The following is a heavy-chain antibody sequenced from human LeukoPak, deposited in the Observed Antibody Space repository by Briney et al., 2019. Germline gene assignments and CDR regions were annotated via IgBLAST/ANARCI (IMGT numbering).Heavy chain of an antibody. V-gene: IGHV1-18*01. Sequence: VASVKVSCKASGYTFISYGISWVRQAPGQGLEWMGWISAYNGNTNYAQKLQGRVTMTTDTSTSTAYMELRSLRSDDTAVYYCARDLVIPQYQLPFDYWGQGTLVTVSS. CDR1: GYTFISYG. CDR2: ISAYNGNT. CDR3: ARDLVIPQYQLPFDY. J-gene: IGHJ4*02. D-gene: IGHD2-2*01.